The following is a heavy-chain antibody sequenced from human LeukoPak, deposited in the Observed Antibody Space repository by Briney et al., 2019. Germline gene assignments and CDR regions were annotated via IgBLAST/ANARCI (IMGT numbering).Heavy chain of an antibody. CDR3: ARGEIEYIDY. Sequence: SETLSLTCPVSGGSISSSSYYWGWIRQPPGKGLEWIGSIYYSGSTYYNPSLKSRVTISVDTSKNQFSLKLSSVTAADTAVYYCARGEIEYIDYWGQGTLVTVSS. V-gene: IGHV4-39*07. CDR1: GGSISSSSYY. D-gene: IGHD6-6*01. J-gene: IGHJ4*02. CDR2: IYYSGST.